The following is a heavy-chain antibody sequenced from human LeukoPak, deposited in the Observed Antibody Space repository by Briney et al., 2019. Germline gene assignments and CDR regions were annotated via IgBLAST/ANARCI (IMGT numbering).Heavy chain of an antibody. D-gene: IGHD4-17*01. J-gene: IGHJ4*02. CDR1: GFTFSSYA. CDR3: AKADYGDYEGICFDY. Sequence: GGSLRLSCAASGFTFSSYATSWVRQAPGKGLEWVSAISGSGGSTYYADSVKGRFTISRDNSKNTLYLQMNSLRAEDTAVYYCAKADYGDYEGICFDYWGQGTLVTVSS. V-gene: IGHV3-23*01. CDR2: ISGSGGST.